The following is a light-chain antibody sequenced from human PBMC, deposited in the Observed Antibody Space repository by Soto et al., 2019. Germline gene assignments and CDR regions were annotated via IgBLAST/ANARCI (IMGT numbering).Light chain of an antibody. V-gene: IGLV7-46*01. CDR1: TGAVTSGHY. CDR3: LLYYGGAWV. Sequence: QAVVTQEPSLTVSPGGTVTLTCGSSTGAVTSGHYPYWFQQKPGQAPRVLIYDTASKHSWTPARFSGSLLGGKAALTLSGAQPEDEADYYCLLYYGGAWVFGGGTKLTVL. CDR2: DTA. J-gene: IGLJ3*02.